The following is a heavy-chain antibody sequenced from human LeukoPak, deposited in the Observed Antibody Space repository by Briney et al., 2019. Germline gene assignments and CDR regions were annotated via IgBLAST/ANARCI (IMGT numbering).Heavy chain of an antibody. CDR3: ARDLGQYYDTSDNWFDP. Sequence: GGSLRLSCAASGFTFSNYWMHWVRQAPGKVLVWVSRINSDGINTSYADSVKGRFTISRDNAKNTLNLQMNSLRAEDTAVYYCARDLGQYYDTSDNWFDPWGQGTLVTVSS. J-gene: IGHJ5*02. CDR2: INSDGINT. CDR1: GFTFSNYW. V-gene: IGHV3-74*01. D-gene: IGHD3-22*01.